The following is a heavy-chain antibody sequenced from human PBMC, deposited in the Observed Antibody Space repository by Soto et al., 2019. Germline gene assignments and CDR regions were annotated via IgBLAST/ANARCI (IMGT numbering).Heavy chain of an antibody. D-gene: IGHD3-22*01. CDR3: ASRTYYYDIGAFDI. Sequence: SETLSLTCTVSGGSISSYYWSWIRQPPGKGLEWIGYIYYSGSTNYNPSLKSRVTISVDTSKNQFSLKLSSVTAADTAVYYCASRTYYYDIGAFDIWGQGTMVTVS. V-gene: IGHV4-59*01. CDR2: IYYSGST. CDR1: GGSISSYY. J-gene: IGHJ3*02.